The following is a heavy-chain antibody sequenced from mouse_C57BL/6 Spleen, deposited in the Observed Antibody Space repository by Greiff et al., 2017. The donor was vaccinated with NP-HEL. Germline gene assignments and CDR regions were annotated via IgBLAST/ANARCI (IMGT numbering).Heavy chain of an antibody. CDR1: GFTFSSYA. J-gene: IGHJ4*01. CDR3: ARAHYGYDGGAMDY. Sequence: DVMLVESGGGLVKPGGSLKLSCAASGFTFSSYAMSWVRQTPEKRLEWVATISDGGSYTYYPDNVKGRFTISRDNAKNNLYLQMSHLKSEDTAMYYCARAHYGYDGGAMDYWGQGTSVTVSS. CDR2: ISDGGSYT. V-gene: IGHV5-4*03. D-gene: IGHD2-2*01.